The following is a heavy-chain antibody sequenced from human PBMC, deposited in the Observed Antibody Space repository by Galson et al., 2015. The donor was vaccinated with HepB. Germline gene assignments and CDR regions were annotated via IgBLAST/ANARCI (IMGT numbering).Heavy chain of an antibody. CDR1: GFKFSDDY. CDR2: IRNKANSYTT. V-gene: IGHV3-72*01. CDR3: SRRDYYSSGVL. D-gene: IGHD2-21*01. J-gene: IGHJ4*02. Sequence: SLRLSCAASGFKFSDDYMDWVRQAPGKGLEWVGLIRNKANSYTTEYAASVRGRFTISRDDSKNSLFLQMNSLKTEDTAVYYCSRRDYYSSGVLWGQGTLVTVSS.